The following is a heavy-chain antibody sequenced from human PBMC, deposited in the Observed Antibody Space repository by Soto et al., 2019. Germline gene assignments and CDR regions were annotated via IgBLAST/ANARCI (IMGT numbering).Heavy chain of an antibody. J-gene: IGHJ4*02. D-gene: IGHD6-6*01. CDR2: IYYSGST. V-gene: IGHV4-39*01. CDR1: GGSISSSSYY. Sequence: SETLSLTCTVSGGSISSSSYYWGWIRQPPGKGLEWIGSIYYSGSTYYNPSLKSRVTISVDTSKNQFSLKLSSVTAADTAVYYCARRRGYSSSEFDYWGQGTLVTVSS. CDR3: ARRRGYSSSEFDY.